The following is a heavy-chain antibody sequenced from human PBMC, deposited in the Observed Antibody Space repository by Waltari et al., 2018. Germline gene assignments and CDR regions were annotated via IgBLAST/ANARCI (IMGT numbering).Heavy chain of an antibody. CDR3: ANRDWTTRDFDY. V-gene: IGHV2-5*01. CDR1: GFSLSTSGVG. Sequence: QITLKESGPTLVKPTPTLTLTCTFSGFSLSTSGVGVGWIRQPPGKALEWLALIYWNDDKRYSPSLKRRLTITKDTSKNQVVLTMTNMDAVDTATYYCANRDWTTRDFDYWGQGTLVTVSS. D-gene: IGHD4-17*01. J-gene: IGHJ4*02. CDR2: IYWNDDK.